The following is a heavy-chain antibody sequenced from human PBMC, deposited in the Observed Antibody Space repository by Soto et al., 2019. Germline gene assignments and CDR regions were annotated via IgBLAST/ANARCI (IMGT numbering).Heavy chain of an antibody. CDR1: GGSVSSGSYY. D-gene: IGHD4-17*01. J-gene: IGHJ4*02. Sequence: QVQLQESGPGLVKPSETLSLTCTVSGGSVSSGSYYWSWIRQPPGKGLEWIGYIYYSGSTNYNPSLKRRGTISVDTSKNQFSLKLSSVTAADTAVYSCARDTERAPTANWGQGTLVTVSS. CDR2: IYYSGST. V-gene: IGHV4-61*01. CDR3: ARDTERAPTAN.